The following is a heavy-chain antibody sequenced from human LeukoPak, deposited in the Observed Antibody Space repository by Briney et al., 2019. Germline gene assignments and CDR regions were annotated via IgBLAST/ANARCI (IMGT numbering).Heavy chain of an antibody. D-gene: IGHD2-21*02. V-gene: IGHV3-7*01. J-gene: IGHJ4*02. CDR3: ARDDSEFDY. Sequence: GGSLRLSCAASGFSLSSYWMGWVRQAPGKGLEWVANIKHDGSDKYYVDSVKGRFTISRDNAKNSVYLQMNSLRAEDTAVYYCARDDSEFDYWGQGTLVTVSS. CDR2: IKHDGSDK. CDR1: GFSLSSYW.